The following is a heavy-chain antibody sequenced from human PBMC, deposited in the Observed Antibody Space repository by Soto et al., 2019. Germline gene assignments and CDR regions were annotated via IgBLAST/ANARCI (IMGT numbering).Heavy chain of an antibody. J-gene: IGHJ4*02. Sequence: QVQLVQSGAEVKKPGSSVKVSCKASGGTFSSYAISWVRQAPGQGLELMGGVIPIFGTANYAQKFQGRVTITADESTSTAYMELSSLRSEDTAVYYCARDRICSGGSCYTGDYWGQGTLVTVSS. D-gene: IGHD2-15*01. CDR1: GGTFSSYA. CDR2: VIPIFGTA. V-gene: IGHV1-69*12. CDR3: ARDRICSGGSCYTGDY.